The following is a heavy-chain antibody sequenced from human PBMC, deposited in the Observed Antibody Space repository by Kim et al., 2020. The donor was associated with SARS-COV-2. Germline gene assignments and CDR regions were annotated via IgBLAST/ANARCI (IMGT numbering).Heavy chain of an antibody. CDR3: AGRLTKDYFVWGNYFFAY. CDR2: IYSGGST. V-gene: IGHV4-59*01. J-gene: IGHJ4*02. D-gene: IGHD3-16*01. CDR1: GGSFTGYY. Sequence: SETLSLTCTVSGGSFTGYYWSWIRQPPGKGLEWIGYIYSGGSTNYNPSLRGRVAMSADTSRKQFSLRLSSVTAADTAMYDCAGRLTKDYFVWGNYFFAYWAQGTVVAVAS.